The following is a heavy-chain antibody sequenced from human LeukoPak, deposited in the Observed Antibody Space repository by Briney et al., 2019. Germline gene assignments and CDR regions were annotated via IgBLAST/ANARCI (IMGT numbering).Heavy chain of an antibody. CDR3: ARTAYYYDSSGYHY. Sequence: SETLSLTCTVSGGSISSHYWSWIRQPPGKGLEWIGYIYYSGSTNYNPSLKSRVTISVDTSKNQFSLKLSSVTAADTAVYYCARTAYYYDSSGYHYWGQGTLVTVSS. V-gene: IGHV4-59*11. CDR2: IYYSGST. CDR1: GGSISSHY. J-gene: IGHJ4*02. D-gene: IGHD3-22*01.